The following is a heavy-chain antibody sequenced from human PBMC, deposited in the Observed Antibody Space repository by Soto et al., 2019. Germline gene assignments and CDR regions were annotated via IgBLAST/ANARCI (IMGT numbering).Heavy chain of an antibody. CDR1: GYTFTGYY. Sequence: ASVKVSCKASGYTFTGYYMHWVRQAPGQGLEWMGWINPNSGGTNYAQKFQGWVTMTRDTSISTAYMELSRLRSDDTAVYYCARVPADTTLDYYGIDVWGQGTTVTVYS. CDR3: ARVPADTTLDYYGIDV. J-gene: IGHJ6*02. CDR2: INPNSGGT. D-gene: IGHD2-2*01. V-gene: IGHV1-2*04.